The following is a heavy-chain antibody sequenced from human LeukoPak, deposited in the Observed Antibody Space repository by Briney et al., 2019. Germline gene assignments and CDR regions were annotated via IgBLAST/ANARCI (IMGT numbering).Heavy chain of an antibody. CDR1: GFTFDDYA. Sequence: GGSLRLSCAASGFTFDDYAMHWVRQAPGKGLEWVSGISWNSGSIVYADSVKGRFTISRDNAKNSLYLQKNSLRAEDTALYYCAKSVAARYDAFDIWGQGTMVTVSS. CDR2: ISWNSGSI. J-gene: IGHJ3*02. CDR3: AKSVAARYDAFDI. D-gene: IGHD2-15*01. V-gene: IGHV3-9*01.